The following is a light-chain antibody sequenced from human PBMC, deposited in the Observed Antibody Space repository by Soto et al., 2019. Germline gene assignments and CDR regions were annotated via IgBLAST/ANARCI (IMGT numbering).Light chain of an antibody. CDR2: AAS. J-gene: IGKJ4*01. CDR1: QGISSY. CDR3: QQLNSYLLT. Sequence: IQLTQSPSSLSASVGDRVTITCRASQGISSYLAWYQQKPGKSPKLLIYAASILQSGVPSRFSGSGSGTDFTLTISSLQPEDFVTYYCQQLNSYLLTFGGGTKVEIK. V-gene: IGKV1-9*01.